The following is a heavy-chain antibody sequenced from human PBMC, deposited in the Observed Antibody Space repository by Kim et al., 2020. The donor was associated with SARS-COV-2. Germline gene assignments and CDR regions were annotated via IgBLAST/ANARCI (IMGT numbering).Heavy chain of an antibody. D-gene: IGHD3-10*01. CDR3: ARQAREFAVRVSWFDP. V-gene: IGHV4-39*01. J-gene: IGHJ5*02. CDR1: GGSISSSSYY. Sequence: SETLSLTCTVSGGSISSSSYYWGWIRQPPGKGLEWIGGIYYSGSTYYNPSLKSRVTISVDTSKNQFSLKLSSVTAAATAVYYCARQAREFAVRVSWFDPWGQGTLVTVSS. CDR2: IYYSGST.